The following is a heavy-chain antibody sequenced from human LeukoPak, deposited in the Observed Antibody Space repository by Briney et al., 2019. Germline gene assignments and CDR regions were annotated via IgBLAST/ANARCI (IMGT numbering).Heavy chain of an antibody. CDR1: GYTFTDYQ. CDR3: ARDTLSYSSSWYSQDY. J-gene: IGHJ4*02. CDR2: INPNSGGT. Sequence: ASVKVSCRTSGYTFTDYQIHWVRQAPGQGLEWMGWINPNSGGTNYAQKFQGRVTMTRDTSISTAYMELSRLRSDDTAVYYCARDTLSYSSSWYSQDYWGQGTLVTVSS. V-gene: IGHV1-2*02. D-gene: IGHD6-13*01.